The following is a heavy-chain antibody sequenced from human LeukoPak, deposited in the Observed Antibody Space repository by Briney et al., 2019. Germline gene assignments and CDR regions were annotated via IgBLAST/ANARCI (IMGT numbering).Heavy chain of an antibody. CDR2: IYHSGDT. J-gene: IGHJ4*02. D-gene: IGHD2-15*01. CDR3: ATGGSALY. V-gene: IGHV4-61*01. CDR1: GGSISSSSYY. Sequence: SETLSLTCTVSGGSISSSSYYWSWIRQPPGKGLEWIGYIYHSGDTKYNASLKSRVTISVDTSRNQFSLKLSSVTAADTAVYYCATGGSALYWGQGTLVTVSS.